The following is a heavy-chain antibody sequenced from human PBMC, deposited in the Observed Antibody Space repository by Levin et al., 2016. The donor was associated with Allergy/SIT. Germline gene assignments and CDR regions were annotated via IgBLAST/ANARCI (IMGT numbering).Heavy chain of an antibody. CDR3: ARTSWYGSGSYLPDY. CDR2: IYYSGST. CDR1: GGSISSYY. J-gene: IGHJ4*02. D-gene: IGHD3-10*01. Sequence: SETLSLTCTVSGGSISSYYWSWIRQPPGKGLEWIGYIYYSGSTNYNPSLKSRVTISVDTSKNQFSLKLSSVTAADTAVYYCARTSWYGSGSYLPDYWGQGTLVTVSS. V-gene: IGHV4-59*01.